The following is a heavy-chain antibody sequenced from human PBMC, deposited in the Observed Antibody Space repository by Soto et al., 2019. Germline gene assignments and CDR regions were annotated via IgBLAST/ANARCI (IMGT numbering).Heavy chain of an antibody. CDR2: INSDGSVS. D-gene: IGHD2-15*01. V-gene: IGHV3-74*01. CDR3: ARGDCVGGTCYSLAGSFYYYMDV. J-gene: IGHJ6*03. CDR1: GFTFSNYW. Sequence: EVQLVESGGGLVQPGGSLRLSCAASGFTFSNYWMYWVRQAPGKGLVWVSRINSDGSVSSYADSVKGRLTISRENVKNTLYLQMDSLRAEDTAVYYCARGDCVGGTCYSLAGSFYYYMDVWGKGTTVTVFS.